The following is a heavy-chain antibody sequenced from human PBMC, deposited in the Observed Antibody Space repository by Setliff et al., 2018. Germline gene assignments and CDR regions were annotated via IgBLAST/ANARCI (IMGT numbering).Heavy chain of an antibody. CDR3: RQAVVGRDVFDI. V-gene: IGHV4-34*01. CDR1: GGSFDTYY. J-gene: IGHJ3*02. D-gene: IGHD1-1*01. CDR2: INQSGSG. Sequence: SETLSLTCNVYGGSFDTYYWSWIRQPLGKGLEWFGEINQSGSGDYNPSFKGRVTISVDTSKKQFSLTLTSVTAADTALYYCRQAVVGRDVFDIWGQGTVVTVSS.